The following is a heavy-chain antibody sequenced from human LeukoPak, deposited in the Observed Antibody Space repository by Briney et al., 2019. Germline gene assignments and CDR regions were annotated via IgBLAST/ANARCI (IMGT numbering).Heavy chain of an antibody. CDR3: AKDLVVPAAFFGY. D-gene: IGHD2-2*01. V-gene: IGHV3-23*01. CDR1: GFTLSSYA. J-gene: IGHJ4*02. Sequence: GRSLRLSCAASGFTLSSYATSWVRQAPGKGLEWVSAISGSGDSTYYADSVKGRFTISRDNSNNTLYLQMNSRRAEDTAVYYCAKDLVVPAAFFGYWGQGTLVTVAS. CDR2: ISGSGDST.